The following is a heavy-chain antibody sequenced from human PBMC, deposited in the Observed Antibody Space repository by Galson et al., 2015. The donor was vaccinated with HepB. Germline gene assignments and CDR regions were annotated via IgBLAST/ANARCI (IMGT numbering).Heavy chain of an antibody. Sequence: SLRLSCAASGFTFSAYWMSWVRQVPGKGLEWVADVNLDGREMYYADSVKGRFTISRDNAERSVSLHMYSLRAEDTAVDYCAREVMIRTLSHKTPDYWGQGTLVSVSS. D-gene: IGHD3-16*01. J-gene: IGHJ4*02. CDR2: VNLDGREM. CDR3: AREVMIRTLSHKTPDY. CDR1: GFTFSAYW. V-gene: IGHV3-7*03.